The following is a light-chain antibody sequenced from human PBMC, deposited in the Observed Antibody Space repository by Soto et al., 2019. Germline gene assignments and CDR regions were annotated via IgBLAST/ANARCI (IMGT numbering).Light chain of an antibody. V-gene: IGKV1-27*01. CDR1: QGISNY. CDR3: QEYNSAPLT. CDR2: AAS. Sequence: DIQMTQSPSSLSASVGDRVTITCRACQGISNYLAWYQQKPGKVPKLLIYAASTLQSGFPSRFSCSVSGTDFTLTISSLQPEDVATYYGQEYNSAPLTVGQGTKVRIK. J-gene: IGKJ1*01.